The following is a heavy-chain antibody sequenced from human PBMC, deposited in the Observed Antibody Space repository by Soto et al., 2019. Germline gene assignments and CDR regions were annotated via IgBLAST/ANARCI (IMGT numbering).Heavy chain of an antibody. CDR2: MNPNSGNT. CDR1: GYTFTSYD. D-gene: IGHD6-6*01. J-gene: IGHJ3*02. CDR3: ARRLAALDAFDI. Sequence: ASVKVSCKASGYTFTSYDINWVRQATGQGLEWMGWMNPNSGNTGYAQKFQGRVTMTRNTSISTAYMELSSLRSEDTAVYYCARRLAALDAFDIWGQGTMVTVSS. V-gene: IGHV1-8*01.